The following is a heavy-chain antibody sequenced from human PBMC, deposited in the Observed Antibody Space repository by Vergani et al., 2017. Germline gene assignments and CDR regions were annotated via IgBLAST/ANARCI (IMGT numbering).Heavy chain of an antibody. CDR2: ISYDGSNK. CDR1: GFTFSSFA. D-gene: IGHD4-23*01. J-gene: IGHJ6*03. Sequence: QVQLVESGGGVVKPGRSLRLSCAASGFTFSSFAMLWVRQAPGKGLEGVAVISYDGSNKYYADSAKGRFTNSSDNSKNTLYLQMNSLTAEDTPVYYCARDGKCYYYYYMDVWGKGTTVTVS. CDR3: ARDGKCYYYYYMDV. V-gene: IGHV3-30-3*01.